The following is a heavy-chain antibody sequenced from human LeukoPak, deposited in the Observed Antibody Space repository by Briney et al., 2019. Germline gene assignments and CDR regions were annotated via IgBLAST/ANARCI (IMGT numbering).Heavy chain of an antibody. CDR3: AKDEYLSTGYRAFDI. V-gene: IGHV3-23*01. J-gene: IGHJ3*02. CDR1: GSTFSSYA. CDR2: ISGSGSRT. Sequence: PGGSLRLSCAASGSTFSSYAMSWVRQAPGKGLEWVSGISGSGSRTYYADSVKGRFTISRDNSKNTLYLQMNTLRAEDTAVYYCAKDEYLSTGYRAFDIWGQGTMVTVSS. D-gene: IGHD2-2*01.